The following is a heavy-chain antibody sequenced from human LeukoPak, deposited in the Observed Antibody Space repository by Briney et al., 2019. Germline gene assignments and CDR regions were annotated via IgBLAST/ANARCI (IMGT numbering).Heavy chain of an antibody. Sequence: ASVKVSCKASGYTFTSYYMHWVRQAPGQGLEWMGIINPSGGRTTYAQKFQGRVTMTRDMSTNTVYMELSSLRSEDTAVYYCARANIVATMGFDYWGQGTLVTVSS. CDR1: GYTFTSYY. D-gene: IGHD5-12*01. CDR2: INPSGGRT. V-gene: IGHV1-46*01. CDR3: ARANIVATMGFDY. J-gene: IGHJ4*02.